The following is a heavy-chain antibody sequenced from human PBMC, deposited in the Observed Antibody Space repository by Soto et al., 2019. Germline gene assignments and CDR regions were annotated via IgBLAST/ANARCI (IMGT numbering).Heavy chain of an antibody. V-gene: IGHV1-18*01. CDR2: ISAYNGNT. D-gene: IGHD6-13*01. CDR1: GYTFTSYG. CDR3: ALGSSWYLEHVTPSFDY. J-gene: IGHJ4*02. Sequence: QVQLVQSGAEVKKPGASVKVSCKASGYTFTSYGISWVRQAPGQGLEWMGWISAYNGNTNYAQKLQGRVTMTTDTSTSKAYMELRSLRSDDTAVYYCALGSSWYLEHVTPSFDYWGQGTLVTVSS.